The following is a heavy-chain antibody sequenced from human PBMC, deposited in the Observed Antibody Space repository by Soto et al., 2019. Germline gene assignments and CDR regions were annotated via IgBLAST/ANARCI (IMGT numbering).Heavy chain of an antibody. CDR3: ARGGHYDGVSYHPVGFDY. J-gene: IGHJ4*02. Sequence: EVQLVQSGGGLVQPGGSLRLSCSASGFTFSNYWMHWVRQGPGKGLVWVARLNIDGSTRNYADSVKGRFTISRDNAHNTLFLQMHSLSAEDTAVYYCARGGHYDGVSYHPVGFDYWGQGPQVTVSS. D-gene: IGHD3-16*01. CDR2: LNIDGSTR. V-gene: IGHV3-74*01. CDR1: GFTFSNYW.